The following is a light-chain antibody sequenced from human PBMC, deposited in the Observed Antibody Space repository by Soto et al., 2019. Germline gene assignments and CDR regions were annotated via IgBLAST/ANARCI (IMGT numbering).Light chain of an antibody. J-gene: IGKJ3*01. V-gene: IGKV3-15*01. CDR2: GAS. CDR1: QTVSDD. CDR3: QRYLDWSPFT. Sequence: EIVMTQSPATLFVSPGERATLSCRASQTVSDDLDWYQQKTGQAHRLLIYGASTRATDIPARFSGGGSGTEFTLAIGCLLSGDSAISYYQRYLDWSPFTFGPGTKVNI.